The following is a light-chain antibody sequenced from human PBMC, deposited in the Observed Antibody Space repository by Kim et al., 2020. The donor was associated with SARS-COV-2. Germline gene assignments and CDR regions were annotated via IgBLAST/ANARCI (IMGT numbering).Light chain of an antibody. J-gene: IGKJ1*01. V-gene: IGKV3-15*01. CDR3: QQYNNWPPWT. CDR1: QSVASN. Sequence: EIVMTQSPATLSVSPGERATLSCRASQSVASNLAWYQQKPGQGPRLLIYGASIRATGIPARFSGSGSGTEFTLTISSLQSEDFAVYYCQQYNNWPPWTFGQGTKVDIK. CDR2: GAS.